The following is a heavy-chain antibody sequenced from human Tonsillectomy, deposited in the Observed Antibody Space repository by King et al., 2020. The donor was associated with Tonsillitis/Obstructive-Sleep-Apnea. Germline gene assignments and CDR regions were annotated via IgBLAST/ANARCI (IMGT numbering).Heavy chain of an antibody. CDR1: GFTFSDHY. J-gene: IGHJ4*02. CDR3: ARVSRLGPRYFDY. D-gene: IGHD6-19*01. Sequence: EVQLVESGGGLVQPGGSLRLSCAASGFTFSDHYMDWVRQAPGKGLEWVGRSRNKANSYTTKYSPSVKGRFTISRKDLKNSLYLQMNSLKTAETAVYYCARVSRLGPRYFDYWGQGTLVTVSS. CDR2: SRNKANSYTT. V-gene: IGHV3-72*01.